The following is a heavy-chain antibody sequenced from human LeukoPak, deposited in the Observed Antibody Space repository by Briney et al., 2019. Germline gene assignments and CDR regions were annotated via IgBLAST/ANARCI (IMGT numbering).Heavy chain of an antibody. V-gene: IGHV1-24*01. CDR1: GYALTELS. Sequence: ASVKVSCKVSGYALTELSMHWVRQAPGKGLEWMGGFDPEDGETIYAQKFQGRVTMTEDTSTDTAYMELSRLRSEDTAVYYCATFGIVVVTPDAFDIWGQGTMVTVSS. CDR2: FDPEDGET. D-gene: IGHD3-22*01. CDR3: ATFGIVVVTPDAFDI. J-gene: IGHJ3*02.